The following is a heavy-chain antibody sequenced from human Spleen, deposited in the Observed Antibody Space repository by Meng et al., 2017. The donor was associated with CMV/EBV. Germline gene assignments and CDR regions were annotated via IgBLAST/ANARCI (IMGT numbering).Heavy chain of an antibody. V-gene: IGHV1-18*04. CDR1: GYTFTDHY. J-gene: IGHJ6*02. CDR3: SGGRDV. Sequence: ASVTVSCKASGYTFTDHYFHWVRQAPGQGLEWMGWISAYNGDTDYAQKFQGRVTMTTDTSTSTAYMELRSLRSDDTAVYYCSGGRDVWGQGTTVTVSS. CDR2: ISAYNGDT.